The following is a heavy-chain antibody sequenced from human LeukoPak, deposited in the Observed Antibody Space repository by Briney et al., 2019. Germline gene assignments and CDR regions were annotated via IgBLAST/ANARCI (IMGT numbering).Heavy chain of an antibody. CDR3: ARGHSWGYYYMDV. J-gene: IGHJ6*03. D-gene: IGHD3-16*01. V-gene: IGHV4-34*01. Sequence: GSLRLSCAASGFTVSSNYMSWIRQPPGKGLEWIGEINHSGSTNYNPSLKSRVTISVDTSKNQFSLKLSSVTAADTAVYYCARGHSWGYYYMDVWGKGTTVTVSS. CDR2: INHSGST. CDR1: GFTVSSNY.